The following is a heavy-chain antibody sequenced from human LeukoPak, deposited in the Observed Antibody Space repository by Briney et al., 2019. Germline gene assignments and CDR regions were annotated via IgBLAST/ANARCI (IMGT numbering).Heavy chain of an antibody. CDR1: GGTFIIYT. V-gene: IGHV1-69*10. CDR2: IIPILGIA. J-gene: IGHJ6*02. D-gene: IGHD2-2*01. Sequence: ASVKVSYKASGGTFIIYTTSWVRQAPGQGREWMGGIIPILGIANYAQKFQGRVTITADKSTSTAYMELSSLRSEDTAVYYCARDGQQYPYYYYYGMDVWGQGTTVTVSS. CDR3: ARDGQQYPYYYYYGMDV.